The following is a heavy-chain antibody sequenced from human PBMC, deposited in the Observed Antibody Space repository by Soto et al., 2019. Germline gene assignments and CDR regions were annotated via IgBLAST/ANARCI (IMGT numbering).Heavy chain of an antibody. D-gene: IGHD4-17*01. V-gene: IGHV3-30*18. J-gene: IGHJ6*02. CDR3: AKDLTDGDFPMVYYYGMDV. Sequence: GGSLRLSCAASGFTFSSYGMHWVRQAPGKGLEWVAVISYDGSNKYYADSVKGRFTISRDNSKNTLYLQMNSLRAEDTAVYYCAKDLTDGDFPMVYYYGMDVWGQGTTVTVSS. CDR1: GFTFSSYG. CDR2: ISYDGSNK.